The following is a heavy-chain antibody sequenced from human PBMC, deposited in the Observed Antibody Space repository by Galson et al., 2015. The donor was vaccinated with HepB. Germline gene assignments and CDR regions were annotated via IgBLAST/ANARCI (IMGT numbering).Heavy chain of an antibody. V-gene: IGHV4-34*01. J-gene: IGHJ3*02. CDR3: ARDVVSDDAFDI. Sequence: SEPLSLTCAVYGGSFSGYYWSWIRQPPGKGLEWIGEINHSGSTNYNPSLKSRVTISVDTSKNQFSLKLSSVTAADTAVYYCARDVVSDDAFDIWGQGTMVTVSS. CDR1: GGSFSGYY. D-gene: IGHD3-22*01. CDR2: INHSGST.